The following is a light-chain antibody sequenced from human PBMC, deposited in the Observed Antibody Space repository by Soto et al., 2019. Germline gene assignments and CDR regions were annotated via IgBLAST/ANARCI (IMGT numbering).Light chain of an antibody. Sequence: DIQMTQSPSSLSASVGDRVTITCRASQGISNYLAWYQQQPGKVPKLLIYVASTLQSGVPSRFSGSGSGTDFNITISSLQPEDVATYYCQKYNSAPWTFGQGTKVEIK. J-gene: IGKJ1*01. V-gene: IGKV1-27*01. CDR1: QGISNY. CDR3: QKYNSAPWT. CDR2: VAS.